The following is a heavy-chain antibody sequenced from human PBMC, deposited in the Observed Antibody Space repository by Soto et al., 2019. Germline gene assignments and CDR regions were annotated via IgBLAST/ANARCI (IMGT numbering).Heavy chain of an antibody. J-gene: IGHJ4*02. CDR3: ARIVGSSDQDY. D-gene: IGHD6-13*01. CDR2: TYHRSKFYS. Sequence: SQTLSLTCAISGDSVSSNSAAWSWIRQSPSRGLEWLGRTYHRSKFYSHYAASVRGRIIINPDTSKNQFSLQLNSVTPEDTAVYYCARIVGSSDQDYWGQGTLVTVSS. CDR1: GDSVSSNSAA. V-gene: IGHV6-1*01.